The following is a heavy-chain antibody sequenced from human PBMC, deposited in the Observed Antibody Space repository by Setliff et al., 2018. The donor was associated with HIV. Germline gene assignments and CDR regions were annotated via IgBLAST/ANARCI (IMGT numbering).Heavy chain of an antibody. CDR2: MNPNSGNT. D-gene: IGHD3-16*02. CDR1: GYTFTSYG. Sequence: ASVKVSCKSSGYTFTSYGISWVRQAPGQGLEWMGWMNPNSGNTGYAQKFQGRVTITADTSTDTAYMELSSLRSEDTAVYYCATPTSVGELSSPLDYWGQGTLVTVSS. CDR3: ATPTSVGELSSPLDY. V-gene: IGHV1-8*02. J-gene: IGHJ4*02.